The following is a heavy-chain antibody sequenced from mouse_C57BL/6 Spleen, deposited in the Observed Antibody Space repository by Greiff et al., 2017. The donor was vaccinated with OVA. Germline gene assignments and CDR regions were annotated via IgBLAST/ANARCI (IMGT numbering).Heavy chain of an antibody. CDR2: IDPSDSYT. Sequence: VQLQQPGAELVMPGASVKLSCKASGYTFTSYWMHWVKQRPGQGLEWIGEIDPSDSYTNYNQKFKGKSTLTVDKSSSTAYMQLSSLTSEDSAVYYCARRRDGYLSWFAYWGQGTLVTVSA. D-gene: IGHD2-3*01. J-gene: IGHJ3*01. CDR3: ARRRDGYLSWFAY. CDR1: GYTFTSYW. V-gene: IGHV1-69*01.